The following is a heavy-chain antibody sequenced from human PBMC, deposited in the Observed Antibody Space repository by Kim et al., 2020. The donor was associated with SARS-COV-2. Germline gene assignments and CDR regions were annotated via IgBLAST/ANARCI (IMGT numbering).Heavy chain of an antibody. D-gene: IGHD1-26*01. V-gene: IGHV3-30*18. J-gene: IGHJ4*02. CDR1: GFTFSSYA. CDR3: AKGGGSYYAPLDY. CDR2: ISYDGSNK. Sequence: GGSLRLSCAASGFTFSSYAMHWVRQAPGKGLEWVAVISYDGSNKYYADSVKGRFTISRDNSKNTLYLQMNSLRAEDTAVYYCAKGGGSYYAPLDYWGQGTLGTVSS.